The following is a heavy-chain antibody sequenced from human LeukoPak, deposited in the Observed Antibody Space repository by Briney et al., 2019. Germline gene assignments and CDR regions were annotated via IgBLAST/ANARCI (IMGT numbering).Heavy chain of an antibody. J-gene: IGHJ4*02. CDR2: INHSGST. D-gene: IGHD3-22*01. Sequence: PSETLSLTCAVYGGSFSGYYWSWIRQPPGKGLEWIGGINHSGSTNYNPSLKSRVTISVDTSKNQFSLKLSSVTAADTAVYYCAYDSSGYMHYWGQGTLVTVSS. CDR1: GGSFSGYY. CDR3: AYDSSGYMHY. V-gene: IGHV4-34*01.